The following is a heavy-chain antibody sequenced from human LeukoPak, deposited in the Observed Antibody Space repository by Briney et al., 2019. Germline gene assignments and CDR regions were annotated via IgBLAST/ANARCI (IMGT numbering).Heavy chain of an antibody. Sequence: SETLSLTCTVSGGSISSGGYYWSWIRQHPGKGPEWIGYIYYSGSTYYNPSLKSRVTISVDTSKNQFSLKLSSVTAADTAVYYCERGSSWYGMDVWGQGTTVTVSS. CDR3: ERGSSWYGMDV. CDR2: IYYSGST. D-gene: IGHD6-13*01. V-gene: IGHV4-31*03. J-gene: IGHJ6*02. CDR1: GGSISSGGYY.